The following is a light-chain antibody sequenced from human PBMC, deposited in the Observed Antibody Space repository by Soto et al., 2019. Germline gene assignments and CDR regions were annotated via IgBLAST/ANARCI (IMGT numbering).Light chain of an antibody. CDR2: SNS. J-gene: IGLJ3*02. CDR3: QSYDSSLSGWV. CDR1: NSNIGAGYD. V-gene: IGLV1-40*01. Sequence: QSVLTQPPSVSGAPGQRVTISCTGYNSNIGAGYDVHWYQQLPGTAPKLLIYSNSNRPSGVPDRFSASKSGTSASLAITGLQAEDEADYYCQSYDSSLSGWVFGGGTKVTVL.